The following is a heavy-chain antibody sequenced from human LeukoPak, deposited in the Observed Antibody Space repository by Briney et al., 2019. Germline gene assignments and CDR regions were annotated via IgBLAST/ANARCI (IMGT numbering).Heavy chain of an antibody. V-gene: IGHV1-69*05. Sequence: SSVKVSCTASGGTFSSYAISWVRQAPGQGLEWMGRIIPIFGRANYAQKFQGRVTITTDESTSTAYMELSRLSSEDTAVYYCARDQTPKVETYSSSLYGDAFDIWGEGTMVTVSS. D-gene: IGHD6-13*01. CDR2: IIPIFGRA. CDR1: GGTFSSYA. CDR3: ARDQTPKVETYSSSLYGDAFDI. J-gene: IGHJ3*02.